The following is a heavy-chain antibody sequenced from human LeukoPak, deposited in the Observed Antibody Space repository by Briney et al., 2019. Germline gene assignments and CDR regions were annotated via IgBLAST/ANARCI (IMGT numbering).Heavy chain of an antibody. CDR2: IYYSGST. J-gene: IGHJ3*02. CDR1: GGSISSSSYY. CDR3: ARQRRGGYYYDSSGPRNAFDI. Sequence: SETLSLTCTVSGGSISSSSYYWGWIRQPPGKGREWIGSIYYSGSTYYNPSLKSRVTISVDTSKNQFSLKLSSVTAADTAVYYCARQRRGGYYYDSSGPRNAFDIWGQGTMVTVSS. V-gene: IGHV4-39*01. D-gene: IGHD3-22*01.